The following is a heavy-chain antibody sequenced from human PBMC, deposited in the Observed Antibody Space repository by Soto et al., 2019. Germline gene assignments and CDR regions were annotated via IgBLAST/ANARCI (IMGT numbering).Heavy chain of an antibody. CDR1: GFTFSSYG. CDR3: ARDHSEWITMVRGAPPRTNYYGMDV. Sequence: PGGSLRLSCAASGFTFSSYGMHWVRQAPGKGLEWVAVIWYDGSNKYYADSVKGRFTISRDNSKNTLYLQMNSLRAEDTAVYYCARDHSEWITMVRGAPPRTNYYGMDVWGQGTTVTVSS. V-gene: IGHV3-33*01. D-gene: IGHD3-10*01. CDR2: IWYDGSNK. J-gene: IGHJ6*02.